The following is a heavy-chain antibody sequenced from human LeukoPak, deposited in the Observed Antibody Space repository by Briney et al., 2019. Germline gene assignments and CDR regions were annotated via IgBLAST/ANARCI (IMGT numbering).Heavy chain of an antibody. CDR1: GFTLSNYW. V-gene: IGHV3-74*01. CDR2: ISGDEIWT. D-gene: IGHD1-26*01. J-gene: IGHJ4*02. CDR3: ARGGQPTDF. Sequence: PGGSLRLSCAASGFTLSNYWMHWVRQAPGKGLVWVSRISGDEIWTSYADSVKGRFIISRDNAKNTLYLQMNSLRTEDTAVYYCARGGQPTDFWGQGTLVTVSS.